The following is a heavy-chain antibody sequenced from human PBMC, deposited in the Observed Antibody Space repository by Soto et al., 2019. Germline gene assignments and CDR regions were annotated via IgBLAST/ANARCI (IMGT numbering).Heavy chain of an antibody. J-gene: IGHJ5*01. V-gene: IGHV1-24*01. CDR3: APDLVVKSGLTNFGVVTA. D-gene: IGHD3-3*01. CDR2: IEPEDAET. Sequence: ASVKVSCKVSGYTLTELSMHSVLQAPGKGIEWMGGIEPEDAETIYAQKLQGRVTMTEDTSTGTAYMELSSLRSEDTAVYYCAPDLVVKSGLTNFGVVTAWGQGTMVTVSS. CDR1: GYTLTELS.